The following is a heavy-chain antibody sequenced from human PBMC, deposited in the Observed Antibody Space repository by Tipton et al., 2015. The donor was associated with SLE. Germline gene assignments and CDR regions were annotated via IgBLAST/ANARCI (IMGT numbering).Heavy chain of an antibody. CDR3: ARRLITAPGAFDI. J-gene: IGHJ3*02. V-gene: IGHV5-51*03. Sequence: QLVQSGAAVKKPGESLKISCKGSRYTFTNYWIGWVRQMPGKGLEWMGVIYPADSDTRYGPSFRGQVTISADKSITTAYLQWSSLKASDTAMYYCARRLITAPGAFDIWGQGTMVTVSS. CDR2: IYPADSDT. D-gene: IGHD5-12*01. CDR1: RYTFTNYW.